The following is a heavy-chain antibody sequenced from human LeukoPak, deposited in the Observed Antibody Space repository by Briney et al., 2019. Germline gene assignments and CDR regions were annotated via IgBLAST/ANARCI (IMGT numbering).Heavy chain of an antibody. CDR2: IYYSGST. Sequence: PSETLSLTCTVSGGSISSSSYYWGWIRQLPGKGLEWIGSIYYSGSTYYNPSLKSRVTISVDTSKNQFSLKLSSVTAADTAVYYCARGRNLRVYFDIWGQGTIVTVSS. J-gene: IGHJ3*02. CDR3: ARGRNLRVYFDI. D-gene: IGHD1-14*01. V-gene: IGHV4-39*07. CDR1: GGSISSSSYY.